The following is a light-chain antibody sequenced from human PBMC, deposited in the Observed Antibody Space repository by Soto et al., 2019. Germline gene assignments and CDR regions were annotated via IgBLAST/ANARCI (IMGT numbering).Light chain of an antibody. CDR1: SSDVGGYNY. CDR2: EVN. Sequence: QSVLTQPPSASGSPGQSVTISCTGTSSDVGGYNYVSWFQQHPGKAPKLIIHEVNQRPSGVPDRFSGSKSGNTASLTVSGLQAEDEGNYSCSSYAGYNNVVFGTGTKVTV. V-gene: IGLV2-8*01. J-gene: IGLJ1*01. CDR3: SSYAGYNNVV.